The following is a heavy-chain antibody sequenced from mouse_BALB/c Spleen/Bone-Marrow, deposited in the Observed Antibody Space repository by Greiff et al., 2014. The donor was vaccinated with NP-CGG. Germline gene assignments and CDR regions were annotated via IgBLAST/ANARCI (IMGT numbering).Heavy chain of an antibody. V-gene: IGHV1-69*01. CDR2: IDTSDSYT. Sequence: SGAELVMPGASVKMSCKASGYTFTDYWMHWVKQRPGQGLEWIGAIDTSDSYTSCNQKFKGKATLTVDESSSTAYMQLSSLTSEDSAVYYCARGTGWYFDVWGAGTTVTVSS. J-gene: IGHJ1*01. D-gene: IGHD4-1*01. CDR3: ARGTGWYFDV. CDR1: GYTFTDYW.